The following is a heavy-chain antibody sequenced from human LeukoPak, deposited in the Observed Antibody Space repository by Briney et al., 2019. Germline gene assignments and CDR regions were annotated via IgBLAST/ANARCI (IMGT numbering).Heavy chain of an antibody. CDR2: IRSKAYGGTT. V-gene: IGHV3-49*04. D-gene: IGHD5-18*01. Sequence: GGSLRLSCTASGFTFGDYAMSWVRQAPGKGLEWVGFIRSKAYGGTTEYAASVKGRFTNSRDDSKSIAYLQMNSLKTEDTAVYYCTTMGTAMVFFDYWGQGTLVTVSS. CDR1: GFTFGDYA. J-gene: IGHJ4*02. CDR3: TTMGTAMVFFDY.